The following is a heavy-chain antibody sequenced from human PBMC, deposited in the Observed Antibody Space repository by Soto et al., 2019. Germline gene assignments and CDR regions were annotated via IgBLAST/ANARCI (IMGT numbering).Heavy chain of an antibody. V-gene: IGHV4-59*01. CDR2: FHGSGNT. D-gene: IGHD3-3*01. CDR1: GDSFSNFY. Sequence: SETLSLTCTVAGDSFSNFYWSWIRQPPGKGLEWIGYFHGSGNTGYNPSLENRVTISVDTSKNQFSLKLSSVTAADTAVYYCARASKYDFWSGSPLFDYWGQGTLVTVSS. J-gene: IGHJ4*02. CDR3: ARASKYDFWSGSPLFDY.